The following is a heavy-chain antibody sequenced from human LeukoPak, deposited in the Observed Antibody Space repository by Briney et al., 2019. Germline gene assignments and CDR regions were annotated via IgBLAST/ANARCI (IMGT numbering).Heavy chain of an antibody. CDR2: INPNSGGT. CDR1: GYTFTGYY. J-gene: IGHJ5*02. V-gene: IGHV1-2*02. D-gene: IGHD2-2*01. CDR3: ARSWVVPAAIGLFDP. Sequence: ASVKVSCKASGYTFTGYYMHWVRQAPGQGLEGMGWINPNSGGTNYAQKFQGRVTVTRDTSISTAYMELSRLRSDDTAVYYCARSWVVPAAIGLFDPWGQGTLVTVSS.